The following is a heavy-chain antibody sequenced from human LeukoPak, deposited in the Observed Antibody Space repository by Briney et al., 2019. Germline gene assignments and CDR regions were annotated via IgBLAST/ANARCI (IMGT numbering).Heavy chain of an antibody. CDR1: GGSISSYY. Sequence: SETLSVTCTVSGGSISSYYWSWIRQPAAKGLEGIGRIYTSRSTNYNASLKSRVSMSVDTSKNQFSLKLSSVTAADTAVFYCARENSGSYREFDYWGQRTLVTVSS. CDR2: IYTSRST. D-gene: IGHD1-26*01. CDR3: ARENSGSYREFDY. J-gene: IGHJ4*02. V-gene: IGHV4-4*07.